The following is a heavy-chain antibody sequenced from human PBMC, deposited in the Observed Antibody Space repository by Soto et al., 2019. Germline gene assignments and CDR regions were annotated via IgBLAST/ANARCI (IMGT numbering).Heavy chain of an antibody. CDR1: GGSIGSSSYY. Sequence: SETLSLTCSVSGGSIGSSSYYFGWIRQPPGKGLEWIGSLYYTGTTNYNSSLKSRVTISADKSQNQFSLRLSSVTAADTAVYYCGVYCSRTHCYDLFDPWGQGTLVTVSS. CDR3: GVYCSRTHCYDLFDP. D-gene: IGHD2-2*01. V-gene: IGHV4-39*01. CDR2: LYYTGTT. J-gene: IGHJ5*02.